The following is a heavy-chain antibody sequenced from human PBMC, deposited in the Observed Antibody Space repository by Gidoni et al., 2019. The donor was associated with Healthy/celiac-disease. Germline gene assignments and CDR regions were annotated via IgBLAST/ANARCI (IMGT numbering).Heavy chain of an antibody. D-gene: IGHD6-13*01. V-gene: IGHV4-38-2*02. Sequence: QVQLQESGPGLVKPSETLSLTCAVSGSSISRGYYWGWIRQPPGKGLEWIGSIYHSGSTYYNPSLKSRVTISVDTSKNQFSLKLSSVTAADTAVYYCARDLAGEQLAYDAFDIWGQGTMVTVSS. CDR2: IYHSGST. CDR1: GSSISRGYY. J-gene: IGHJ3*02. CDR3: ARDLAGEQLAYDAFDI.